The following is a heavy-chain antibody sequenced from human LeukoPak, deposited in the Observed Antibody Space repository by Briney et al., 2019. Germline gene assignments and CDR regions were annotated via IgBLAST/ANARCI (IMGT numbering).Heavy chain of an antibody. CDR2: ISGSGGST. CDR3: ARESSSWYRNIDY. V-gene: IGHV3-23*01. CDR1: GFTFSSYA. Sequence: GGSLRLSCAASGFTFSSYAMSWVRQAPGKGLEWVSAISGSGGSTYYADSVKGRFTISRDNAKNSLYLQMNSLRAEDTAVYYCARESSSWYRNIDYWGQGTLVTVSS. J-gene: IGHJ4*02. D-gene: IGHD6-13*01.